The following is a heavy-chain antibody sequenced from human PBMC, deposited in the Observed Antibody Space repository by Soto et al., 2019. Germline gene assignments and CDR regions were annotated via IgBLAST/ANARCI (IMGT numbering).Heavy chain of an antibody. D-gene: IGHD4-17*01. Sequence: EVQLVESGGGLVQPGGSLRLSCAASGFTFSDYSMNWVRQAPGKGLEWVSYISSSSNTVYYADSVKGRFSISRDNAKNALFLQMNRLRAEDTALYYCARASRAAVTDYWGQGTVVTVSS. J-gene: IGHJ4*02. CDR1: GFTFSDYS. CDR3: ARASRAAVTDY. V-gene: IGHV3-48*01. CDR2: ISSSSNTV.